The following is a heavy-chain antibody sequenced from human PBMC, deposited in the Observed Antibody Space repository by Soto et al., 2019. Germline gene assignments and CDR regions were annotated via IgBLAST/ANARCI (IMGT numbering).Heavy chain of an antibody. J-gene: IGHJ4*02. D-gene: IGHD3-10*01. V-gene: IGHV3-23*01. CDR1: GFGFSSFA. CDR2: ISATGGLT. Sequence: LLESGGGFIQPGGSLRLSCAASGFGFSSFAMSWVRQTPGRGLEWVSTISATGGLTYFADSVKGRFTISRDNSENTLHLQMNSLRAEDTAIYYCAKDQWFGSGPVFDAWGQGSLVTVSS. CDR3: AKDQWFGSGPVFDA.